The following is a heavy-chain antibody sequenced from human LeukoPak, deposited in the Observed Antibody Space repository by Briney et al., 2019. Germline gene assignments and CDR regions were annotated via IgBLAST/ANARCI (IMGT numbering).Heavy chain of an antibody. CDR2: INPNSGGT. CDR3: AREINQLLTNWFDP. V-gene: IGHV1-2*02. D-gene: IGHD2-2*01. J-gene: IGHJ5*02. CDR1: GYTFTGYY. Sequence: ASVKVSCKASGYTFTGYYMHWVRQAPGQELEWMGWINPNSGGTNYAQKFQGRVTMTRDTSISTAYMELSRLRSDDTAVYYCAREINQLLTNWFDPWGQGTLVTVSS.